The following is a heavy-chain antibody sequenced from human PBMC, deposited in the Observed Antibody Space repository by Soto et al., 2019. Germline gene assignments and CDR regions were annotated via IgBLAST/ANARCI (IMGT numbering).Heavy chain of an antibody. Sequence: SGPTLVNPTQTLTLTCTFSGFALSTSGMWVSWIRQPPGKALEWLELIDWDDDKYYSTSLKTRLTISKDTTKNQVVLTMTNMDPVDTATYYCERIIRTRSYYFDYWGQGTLVTVSS. CDR3: ERIIRTRSYYFDY. J-gene: IGHJ4*02. V-gene: IGHV2-70*01. D-gene: IGHD3-3*02. CDR2: IDWDDDK. CDR1: GFALSTSGMW.